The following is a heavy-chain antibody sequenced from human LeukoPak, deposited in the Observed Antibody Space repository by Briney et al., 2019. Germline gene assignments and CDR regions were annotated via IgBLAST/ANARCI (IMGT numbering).Heavy chain of an antibody. J-gene: IGHJ4*02. CDR1: GFSFSTYA. CDR3: AKSLYGGCDY. V-gene: IGHV3-23*01. Sequence: GGSLRLSCAASGFSFSTYAMSWVRQAPGKGLEWVSGVNGNGGSTSYADSAKGRFTIFGDNSKNTVYLQMNSLRVEDTAVYYCAKSLYGGCDYWGQGTVVTVSS. CDR2: VNGNGGST. D-gene: IGHD3-16*02.